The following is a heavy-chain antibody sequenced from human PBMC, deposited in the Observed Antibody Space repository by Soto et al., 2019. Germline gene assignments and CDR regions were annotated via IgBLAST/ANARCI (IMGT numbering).Heavy chain of an antibody. CDR2: IIPILNIA. J-gene: IGHJ5*02. CDR1: GGTFSSYP. D-gene: IGHD2-21*01. CDR3: ARTRAATDSLYWFDP. V-gene: IGHV1-69*02. Sequence: QVQLVQSGAEVKKPGSSVKVSCKASGGTFSSYPISWVRQAPGQGLEWMGRIIPILNIANYAQKFQGRVTFTADKSTNTADMELSSLRSEDTAVYYCARTRAATDSLYWFDPWGQGTLVTVSS.